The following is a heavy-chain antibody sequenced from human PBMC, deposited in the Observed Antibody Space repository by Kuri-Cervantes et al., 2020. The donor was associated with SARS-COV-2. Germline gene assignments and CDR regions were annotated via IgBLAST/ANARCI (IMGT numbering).Heavy chain of an antibody. Sequence: GSLRLSCTVSGGSISSSSYYWGWIRQPPGKGLEWIGSIYYSGSTYYNPSLKSRVTISVDTSKNQFSLKLSSVTAADTAFYYCARSRTMLDHDAFAIWGQGTMVTVSS. D-gene: IGHD3-10*02. CDR2: IYYSGST. V-gene: IGHV4-39*07. CDR1: GGSISSSSYY. CDR3: ARSRTMLDHDAFAI. J-gene: IGHJ3*02.